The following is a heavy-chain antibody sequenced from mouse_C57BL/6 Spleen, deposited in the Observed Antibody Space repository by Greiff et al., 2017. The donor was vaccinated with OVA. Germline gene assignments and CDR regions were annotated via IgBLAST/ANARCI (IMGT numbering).Heavy chain of an antibody. J-gene: IGHJ2*01. CDR3: ARYYGSSPWYFDY. D-gene: IGHD1-1*01. V-gene: IGHV1-80*01. Sequence: VHLVESGAELVKPGASVKISCKASGYAFSSYWMNWVKQRPGKGLEWIGQIYPGDGDTNYNGKFKGKATLTADKSSSTAYMQPSSLTSEDSAVYFCARYYGSSPWYFDYWGQGTTLTVSS. CDR1: GYAFSSYW. CDR2: IYPGDGDT.